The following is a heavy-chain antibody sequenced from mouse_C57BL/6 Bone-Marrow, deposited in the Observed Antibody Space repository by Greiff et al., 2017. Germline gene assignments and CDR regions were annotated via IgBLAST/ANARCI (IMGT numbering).Heavy chain of an antibody. V-gene: IGHV1-64*01. D-gene: IGHD1-1*01. CDR2: IHPNSGST. J-gene: IGHJ4*01. CDR3: ARRYYGSSKYYYAMDY. CDR1: GYTFTSYW. Sequence: QVQLQQPGAELVKPGASVTLSCKASGYTFTSYWMHWVKQRPGQGLEWIGMIHPNSGSTNYNEKFKSKATLTVDKSSSTAYMQLSSLTSEDSAVYYCARRYYGSSKYYYAMDYWGQGTSVTVSS.